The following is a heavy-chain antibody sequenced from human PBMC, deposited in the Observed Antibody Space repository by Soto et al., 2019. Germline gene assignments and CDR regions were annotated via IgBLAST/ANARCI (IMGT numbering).Heavy chain of an antibody. V-gene: IGHV3-23*01. CDR2: ISGSGGST. CDR3: PIAAAGNYYYYYGMDV. Sequence: EVQLLESGGGLVQPGGSLRLSCAASGFTFSSYAMSWVRQAPGKGLEWVSAISGSGGSTYYADSVKGRFTISRDNSKNTLYLQMNSLRAEDTAVYYCPIAAAGNYYYYYGMDVWGQGTTVTVSS. CDR1: GFTFSSYA. J-gene: IGHJ6*02. D-gene: IGHD6-13*01.